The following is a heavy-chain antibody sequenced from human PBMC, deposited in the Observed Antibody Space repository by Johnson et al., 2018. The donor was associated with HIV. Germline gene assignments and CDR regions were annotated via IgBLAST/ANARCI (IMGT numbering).Heavy chain of an antibody. J-gene: IGHJ3*02. D-gene: IGHD6-13*01. Sequence: QVHLVESGGGVVQPGRSLRLSCAASGFTFSSYAMHWVRQAPAKGLEWVALMSYDGSNKFYADSLKGRFTVSRDISKNSLYLQMNSLRAEDTAVYYCAREIIAAADDIWGQGTMVTVSS. CDR3: AREIIAAADDI. CDR2: MSYDGSNK. CDR1: GFTFSSYA. V-gene: IGHV3-30*04.